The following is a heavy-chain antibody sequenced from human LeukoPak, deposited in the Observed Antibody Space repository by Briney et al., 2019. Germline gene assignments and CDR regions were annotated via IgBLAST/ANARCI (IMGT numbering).Heavy chain of an antibody. Sequence: SETLILTCTAYGGPFGNGKYDWACMRQPPVKGLERLGNIYYTGSAYYNPSLQDRGTITLDPTKNEASLPLKSVPAADTAAVYCTGLNCITEGSSSYNDYYKGLDVWGQGTTVTVSS. D-gene: IGHD6-6*01. CDR3: TGLNCITEGSSSYNDYYKGLDV. V-gene: IGHV4-39*01. CDR1: GGPFGNGKYD. CDR2: IYYTGSA. J-gene: IGHJ6*02.